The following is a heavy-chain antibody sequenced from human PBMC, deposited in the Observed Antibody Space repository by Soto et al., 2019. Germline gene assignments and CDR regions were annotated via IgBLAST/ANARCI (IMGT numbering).Heavy chain of an antibody. D-gene: IGHD5-12*01. CDR2: IYYSGRT. J-gene: IGHJ6*03. CDR3: ARKDSGYADYMDV. V-gene: IGHV4-31*03. CDR1: GGSISRGGYY. Sequence: QVQLQESGPGLVKPSQTLSLTCTVSGGSISRGGYYWSWIRQHPGKGLEWIGYIYYSGRTYYNPSLKSRVTISLDTSENQFSLRLSSVTAADTAVYYCARKDSGYADYMDVWGTGTTVPVSS.